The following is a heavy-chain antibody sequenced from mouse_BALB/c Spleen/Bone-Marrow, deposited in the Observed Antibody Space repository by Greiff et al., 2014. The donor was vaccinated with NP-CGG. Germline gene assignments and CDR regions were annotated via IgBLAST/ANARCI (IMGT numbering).Heavy chain of an antibody. J-gene: IGHJ2*01. CDR2: ITYSANT. CDR3: ATGYYFDY. Sequence: EVKVEESGPSLVKPSQTLSLTCSVTGGSITRSYWNWVRKFPGNKLEYMGYITYSANTYYNPSLKSRLSITRDTSKNQYYLQLNSVTTEDTATYYCATGYYFDYWGQGTTLTVSS. V-gene: IGHV3-8*02. CDR1: GGSITRSY. D-gene: IGHD4-1*01.